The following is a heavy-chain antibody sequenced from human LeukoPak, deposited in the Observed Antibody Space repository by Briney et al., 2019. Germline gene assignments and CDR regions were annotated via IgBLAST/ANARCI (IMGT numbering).Heavy chain of an antibody. V-gene: IGHV1-69*05. J-gene: IGHJ5*02. D-gene: IGHD3-22*01. CDR2: IIPIFGTA. Sequence: ASVKVSCKASGGTFSSYAISWVRQAPGQGLEWMGGIIPIFGTANYAQKFQGRVTITTDESTSTAYMELSSLRSEDTAVYYCARDNYYDSSGYYPLFWFDPWGQGTLVTVSS. CDR1: GGTFSSYA. CDR3: ARDNYYDSSGYYPLFWFDP.